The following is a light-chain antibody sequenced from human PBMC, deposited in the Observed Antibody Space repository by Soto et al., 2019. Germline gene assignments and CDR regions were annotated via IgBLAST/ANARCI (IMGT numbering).Light chain of an antibody. J-gene: IGLJ1*01. CDR1: SSDVGGYNL. CDR3: SSYTSSSTPLYV. Sequence: QSALTQPPSASGSPGQSVTISCAGTSSDVGGYNLVSWYQQHPGKAPKLMIYEVIKRPSGVPDRFSGSKSGNTASLTVSGLHAEDEADYYCSSYTSSSTPLYVFGTGTKVTVL. V-gene: IGLV2-8*01. CDR2: EVI.